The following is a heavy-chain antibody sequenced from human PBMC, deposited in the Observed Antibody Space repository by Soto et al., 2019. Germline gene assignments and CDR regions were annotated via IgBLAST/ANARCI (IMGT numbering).Heavy chain of an antibody. CDR2: IWYDGSNK. D-gene: IGHD6-13*01. CDR3: ARDSSTEQLVAYYYSSGMDV. V-gene: IGHV3-33*01. J-gene: IGHJ6*02. Sequence: PGGSLRLSCAASGFTFSSYGMHWVRQAPGKGLEWVAVIWYDGSNKYYADSVKGRFTISRDNSKNTLYLQMNSLRAEDTAVYYCARDSSTEQLVAYYYSSGMDVWGQGTTVSAPS. CDR1: GFTFSSYG.